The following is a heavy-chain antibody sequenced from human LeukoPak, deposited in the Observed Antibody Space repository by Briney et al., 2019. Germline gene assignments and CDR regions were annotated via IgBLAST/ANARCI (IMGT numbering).Heavy chain of an antibody. V-gene: IGHV4-61*02. D-gene: IGHD6-19*01. Sequence: SETLSLTCTASGGSISSGSYYWSWIRQPAGKGLEWIGRIYTSGSTNYNPSLKSRVTISVDTSKNQFSLKLSSVTAADTAVYYCAREEDSSGWGRFDPWGQGTLVTVSS. J-gene: IGHJ5*02. CDR3: AREEDSSGWGRFDP. CDR2: IYTSGST. CDR1: GGSISSGSYY.